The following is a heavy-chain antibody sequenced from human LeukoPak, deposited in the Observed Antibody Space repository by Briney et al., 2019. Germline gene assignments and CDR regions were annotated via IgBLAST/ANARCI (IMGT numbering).Heavy chain of an antibody. Sequence: PGGSLRLSCAVSGFTFSNNAMSWVRQAPGKGLEWVSGFSGSAGSTNYADSVKGRFTISRDNSKNTLHLQMNSLRAEDTAVYYCAKYRRYSSGLGAFDVWGQGTMVTVSS. CDR1: GFTFSNNA. V-gene: IGHV3-23*01. CDR3: AKYRRYSSGLGAFDV. J-gene: IGHJ3*01. D-gene: IGHD6-19*01. CDR2: FSGSAGST.